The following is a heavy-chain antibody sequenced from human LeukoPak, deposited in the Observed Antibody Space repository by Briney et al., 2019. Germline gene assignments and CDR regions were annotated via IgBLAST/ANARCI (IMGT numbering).Heavy chain of an antibody. CDR2: IYSGGST. CDR3: AKDRAYSFDY. V-gene: IGHV3-53*01. D-gene: IGHD3-16*01. J-gene: IGHJ4*02. Sequence: GGSLRLSCAASGFTVSSNYMSWVRQAPGKGLEWVSVIYSGGSTYYAESVKGRFTFFRDNSKNTLYLQMNSLRADDTAVYYCAKDRAYSFDYWGQGTLVTVSS. CDR1: GFTVSSNY.